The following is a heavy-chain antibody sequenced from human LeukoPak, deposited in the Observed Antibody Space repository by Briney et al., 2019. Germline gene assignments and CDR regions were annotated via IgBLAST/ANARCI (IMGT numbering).Heavy chain of an antibody. CDR2: INWNGGST. CDR3: ARVGNYYDSSGYYYVFDY. V-gene: IGHV3-20*04. J-gene: IGHJ4*02. CDR1: GFTFDDYG. Sequence: GGSLRLSRAASGFTFDDYGMSWVRQAPGKGLEWVSGINWNGGSTGYADSVKGRFTISRDNAKNSLYLQMNSLRAEDTALYYCARVGNYYDSSGYYYVFDYWGQGTLVTVSS. D-gene: IGHD3-22*01.